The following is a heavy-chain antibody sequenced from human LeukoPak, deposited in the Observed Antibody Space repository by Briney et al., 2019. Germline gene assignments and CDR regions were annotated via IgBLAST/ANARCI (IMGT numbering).Heavy chain of an antibody. CDR2: IIPIFGTA. D-gene: IGHD5-24*01. J-gene: IGHJ4*02. CDR3: ARVAAAVEMATGYLDY. V-gene: IGHV1-69*13. CDR1: GGTXSSYA. Sequence: SVKVSCKASGGTXSSYAISWVRQAPGQGLEWMGGIIPIFGTANYAQKFQGRVTITADESTSTAYMELSSLRSEDTAVYYCARVAAAVEMATGYLDYWGQGTLVTVSS.